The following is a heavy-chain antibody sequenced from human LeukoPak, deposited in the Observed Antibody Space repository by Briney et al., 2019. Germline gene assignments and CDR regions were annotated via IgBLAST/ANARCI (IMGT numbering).Heavy chain of an antibody. D-gene: IGHD5-12*01. V-gene: IGHV1-18*01. CDR2: ISAYNGNT. CDR3: ARDLRAFVATKGFDY. Sequence: ASVKVSCKASGYTFTSYGISWVRQAPGQGLEWMGWISAYNGNTNYAQKLQGRVTMTTDTSTSTAYMELRSLRSDDTAVYHCARDLRAFVATKGFDYWGQGTLVTVSS. J-gene: IGHJ4*02. CDR1: GYTFTSYG.